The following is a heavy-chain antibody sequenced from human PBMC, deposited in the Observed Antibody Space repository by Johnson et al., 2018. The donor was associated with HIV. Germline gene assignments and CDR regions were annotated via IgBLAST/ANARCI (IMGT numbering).Heavy chain of an antibody. Sequence: QVHLVESGGGVVQPGRSLRLSCAAYGFTFSSYAMHWVRQAPGKGLEWVAVISYDGSNKYYADSVKGRFTISRANSKNTLYLQMNSLRAEDTAVYYCARAPPYGDYGDTFDIWGQGTMVSVSS. D-gene: IGHD4-17*01. J-gene: IGHJ3*02. CDR3: ARAPPYGDYGDTFDI. V-gene: IGHV3-30-3*01. CDR2: ISYDGSNK. CDR1: GFTFSSYA.